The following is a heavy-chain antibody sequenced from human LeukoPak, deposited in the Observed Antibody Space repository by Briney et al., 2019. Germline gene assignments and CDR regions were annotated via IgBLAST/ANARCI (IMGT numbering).Heavy chain of an antibody. J-gene: IGHJ5*02. CDR2: IYYSGST. D-gene: IGHD2-2*02. CDR1: GGSISSSSYY. Sequence: SETLSLTCTVSGGSISSSSYYWGWIRQPPGKGLEWIGSIYYSGSTYYNPSLKSRVTISVDTSKNQFSLKLSSVTAADTAVYYCAAETRVVVVPAAIRGNWFDPWGQETLVTVSS. V-gene: IGHV4-39*01. CDR3: AAETRVVVVPAAIRGNWFDP.